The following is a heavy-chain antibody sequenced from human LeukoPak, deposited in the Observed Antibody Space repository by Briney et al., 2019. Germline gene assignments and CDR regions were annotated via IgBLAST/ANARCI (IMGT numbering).Heavy chain of an antibody. Sequence: SETLSLTCTVSGGSISGDCWSWIRQPPGKGLEWIGYIYYSGSTNYNPSLKSRVTISVDTSKNQFSLKLSSVTAADTAVYYCARGGSGYHSSLYYYYYYMDVWGKGTTVTVSS. V-gene: IGHV4-59*01. CDR2: IYYSGST. D-gene: IGHD3-3*01. J-gene: IGHJ6*03. CDR3: ARGGSGYHSSLYYYYYYMDV. CDR1: GGSISGDC.